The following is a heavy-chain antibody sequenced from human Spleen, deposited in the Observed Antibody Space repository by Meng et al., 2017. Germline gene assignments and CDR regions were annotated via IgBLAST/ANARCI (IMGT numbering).Heavy chain of an antibody. CDR3: ARDRAYCGGDCPSDAFDI. D-gene: IGHD2-21*02. V-gene: IGHV4-61*10. J-gene: IGHJ3*02. CDR1: GGSISSGSYY. Sequence: SETLSLTCTVSGGSISSGSYYWSWIRQPAGKGLEWIGYIYYSGSTNYNPSFKSRVTISVDTSKNQFSLKLSSVTAADTAVYYCARDRAYCGGDCPSDAFDIWGQGTMVTVSS. CDR2: IYYSGST.